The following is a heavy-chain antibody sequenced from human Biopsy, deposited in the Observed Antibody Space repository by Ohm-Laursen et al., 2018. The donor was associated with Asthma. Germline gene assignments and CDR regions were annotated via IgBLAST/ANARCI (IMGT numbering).Heavy chain of an antibody. V-gene: IGHV4-34*01. J-gene: IGHJ1*01. CDR2: INYRGDT. CDR1: GGSFTHYF. CDR3: VRGEEVAGTYFKD. Sequence: PSDPLSLTCAIPGGSFTHYFWRWIRQPPGKGLEWIGEINYRGDTNYNPSLESRVSISVDTSTYHFSLRLNSVTAADTAVYYCVRGEEVAGTYFKDWDQGTLVTVSS. D-gene: IGHD6-19*01.